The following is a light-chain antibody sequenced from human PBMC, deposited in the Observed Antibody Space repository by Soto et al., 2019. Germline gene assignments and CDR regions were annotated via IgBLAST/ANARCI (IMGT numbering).Light chain of an antibody. CDR3: QHYGTTSAT. Sequence: EIVLTQYPGTLSLSPGERAALSCRASQSISSNYVAWYQQKPGQAPRLLIYDASSRATGIPDRFSGSGSGTDFTLTINRLEPEDSAVYFCQHYGTTSATFGQGTKVDIK. CDR2: DAS. V-gene: IGKV3-20*01. CDR1: QSISSNY. J-gene: IGKJ1*01.